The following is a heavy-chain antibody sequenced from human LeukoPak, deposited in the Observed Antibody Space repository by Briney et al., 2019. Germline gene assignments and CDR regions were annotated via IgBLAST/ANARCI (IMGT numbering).Heavy chain of an antibody. D-gene: IGHD3-22*01. CDR1: GGSISSYY. Sequence: SETLSLTCTVSGGSISSYYWSWIRQPPGEGLEWTGYMFYSGSTNYNPSLKSRVTISVDTSKNQFSLKLSSVTAADTAVYYCGGYDSSGYNFFDYWGQGTLVTVSS. V-gene: IGHV4-59*01. J-gene: IGHJ4*02. CDR2: MFYSGST. CDR3: GGYDSSGYNFFDY.